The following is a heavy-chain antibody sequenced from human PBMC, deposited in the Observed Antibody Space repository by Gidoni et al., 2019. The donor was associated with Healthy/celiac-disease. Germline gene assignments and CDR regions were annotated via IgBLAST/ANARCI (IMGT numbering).Heavy chain of an antibody. CDR1: GGSFSGYY. D-gene: IGHD3-16*01. CDR2: INHSGST. J-gene: IGHJ5*02. CDR3: ARHGITFGGGPSWFDP. Sequence: QVQLQQWGAGLLKPSETLSLTCAVYGGSFSGYYWSWIRQPPGKGLEWIGEINHSGSTKYNPSLKGRVTITVDTSKNQFSLELGSVAAAETAVYYCARHGITFGGGPSWFDPWGQGTLVTVSS. V-gene: IGHV4-34*01.